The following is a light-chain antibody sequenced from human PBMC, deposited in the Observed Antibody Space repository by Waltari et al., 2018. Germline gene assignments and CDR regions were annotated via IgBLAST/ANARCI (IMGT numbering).Light chain of an antibody. Sequence: QSALTQPASVSGSPGQSITTPCTGTSSDVRNYNLVSWYQQYPGKAPKVMIYDDNRRPSGVSDRFSGSKSGNTASLTISGVQAEDEADYYCCSYAGSYTWVFGGGTKLTVL. CDR1: SSDVRNYNL. V-gene: IGLV2-23*01. CDR3: CSYAGSYTWV. CDR2: DDN. J-gene: IGLJ3*02.